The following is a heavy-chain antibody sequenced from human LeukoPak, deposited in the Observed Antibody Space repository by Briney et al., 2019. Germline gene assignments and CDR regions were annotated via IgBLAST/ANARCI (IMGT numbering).Heavy chain of an antibody. D-gene: IGHD3-22*01. V-gene: IGHV3-23*01. CDR1: GFTFSSYV. J-gene: IGHJ4*02. Sequence: GGSLRLSCADSGFTFSSYVMSWVRQAPGKGLEWVSLISTSGRTHYADSVQGRFTIFRDNSKNTLSLHMNSLRAEDTAVYYCARDLDSSGYYHVVDSWGQGALVTVSS. CDR3: ARDLDSSGYYHVVDS. CDR2: ISTSGRT.